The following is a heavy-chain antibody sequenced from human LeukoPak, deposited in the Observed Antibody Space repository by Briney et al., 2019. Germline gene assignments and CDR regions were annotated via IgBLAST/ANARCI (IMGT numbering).Heavy chain of an antibody. CDR2: IYPDDSDT. CDR3: ARSPGNYYDSSGYSYYFDY. Sequence: PGESLKISCKGSGYSFTNYWIGWVRQMPGKGLEWMAIIYPDDSDTRYSPSFQGQVTISADKSISTAYLQWSSLKASDTAMYYCARSPGNYYDSSGYSYYFDYWGQGTLVTVSS. V-gene: IGHV5-51*01. J-gene: IGHJ4*02. D-gene: IGHD3-22*01. CDR1: GYSFTNYW.